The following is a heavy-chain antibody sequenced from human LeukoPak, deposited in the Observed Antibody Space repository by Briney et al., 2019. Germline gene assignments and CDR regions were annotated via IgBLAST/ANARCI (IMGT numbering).Heavy chain of an antibody. CDR3: AKLNCSSTSCYASWFDP. Sequence: PSETLSLTCTVSGGSISSSSYYWGWIRQPPGKGLEWIGSIYYSGSTYYNPSLKSRVTISVDTSKNQFSLKLSSVTAADTAVYYCAKLNCSSTSCYASWFDPWGQGTLVTVSS. CDR1: GGSISSSSYY. J-gene: IGHJ5*02. CDR2: IYYSGST. V-gene: IGHV4-39*07. D-gene: IGHD2-2*01.